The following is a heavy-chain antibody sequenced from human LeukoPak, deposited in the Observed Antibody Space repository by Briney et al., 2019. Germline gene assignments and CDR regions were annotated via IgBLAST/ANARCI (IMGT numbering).Heavy chain of an antibody. V-gene: IGHV3-30-3*01. CDR2: MSYDGINK. Sequence: GGSLRLSCAASGFTFSTYALHWVRQAPGKGLEWVAVMSYDGINKHYADSVEGRFTISRDNSKNTLFLQMSSLRADDTAIYYCPRASMAYSGHYALDSWGQGTLVTVSS. J-gene: IGHJ4*02. CDR3: PRASMAYSGHYALDS. D-gene: IGHD3-22*01. CDR1: GFTFSTYA.